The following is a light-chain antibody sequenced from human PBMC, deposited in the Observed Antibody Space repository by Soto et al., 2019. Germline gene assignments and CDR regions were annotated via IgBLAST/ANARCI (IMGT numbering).Light chain of an antibody. CDR3: QQFGGSPRT. Sequence: EIVMTQSPATVSVSPGERVTLSCRASQSVSNNLAWYQQKPGQVPRLLIYRVFNRATGIPDRFSGSGSGTDFTLTISRLEPEDFAVYYCQQFGGSPRTFGRGTKVERK. V-gene: IGKV3-20*01. CDR1: QSVSNN. J-gene: IGKJ1*01. CDR2: RVF.